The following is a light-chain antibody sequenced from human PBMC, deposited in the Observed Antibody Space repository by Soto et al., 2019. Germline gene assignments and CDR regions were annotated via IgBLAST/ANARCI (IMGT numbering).Light chain of an antibody. V-gene: IGLV1-40*01. Sequence: QSVLTQPPAVSGAPGQRVSISCTGSRSNLGSTYDVQWYQQLPGTAPKLLIHGNTDRPSGVPDRFSGSKSGTSASLAITGLQADDEAYYYCQSYDDSLSVHYVFGTGTKLTVL. CDR1: RSNLGSTYD. CDR2: GNT. J-gene: IGLJ1*01. CDR3: QSYDDSLSVHYV.